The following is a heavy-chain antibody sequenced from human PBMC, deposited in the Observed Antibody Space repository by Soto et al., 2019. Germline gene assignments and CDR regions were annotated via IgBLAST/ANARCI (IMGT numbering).Heavy chain of an antibody. J-gene: IGHJ3*02. CDR1: GGSFSGYY. V-gene: IGHV4-34*01. Sequence: KASETLSLTCAVYGGSFSGYYWSWIRQPPGKGLEWIGEINHSGSTNYNPSLKSRVTISVDTSKNQFSLKLSSVTAAYTAVYYCARGLYDYDSSGYKYLGPIWGQGTMVTVSS. CDR3: ARGLYDYDSSGYKYLGPI. CDR2: INHSGST. D-gene: IGHD3-22*01.